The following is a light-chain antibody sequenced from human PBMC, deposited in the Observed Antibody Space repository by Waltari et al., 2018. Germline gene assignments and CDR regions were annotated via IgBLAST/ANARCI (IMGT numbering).Light chain of an antibody. CDR1: GSNIGAHDF. CDR2: EAN. Sequence: QSALTQPASVSGSPGQSITISCTGTGSNIGAHDFVSWFQQHPGQAPKLIISEANKRPSGVSYRFSGSKSGNTASLTISGLQTEDEADYYCCSYAGESRVVFGGGTKLTVL. J-gene: IGLJ2*01. CDR3: CSYAGESRVV. V-gene: IGLV2-23*01.